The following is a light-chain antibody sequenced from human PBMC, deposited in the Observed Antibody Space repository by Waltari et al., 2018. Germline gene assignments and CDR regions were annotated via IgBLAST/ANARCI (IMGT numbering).Light chain of an antibody. Sequence: EIVVTQSPATLSVSPGERATLSCKASQSISRFLNWYQHKPGQPPRLVSYDASNRPSGIPARVSGSGSETDFTLTINSLEPEDSAVYYCQQRSNWPPYTFGQGTKLEI. V-gene: IGKV3-11*01. CDR3: QQRSNWPPYT. CDR1: QSISRF. CDR2: DAS. J-gene: IGKJ2*01.